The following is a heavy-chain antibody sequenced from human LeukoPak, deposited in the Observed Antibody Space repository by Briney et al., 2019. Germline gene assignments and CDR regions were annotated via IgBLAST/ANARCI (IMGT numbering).Heavy chain of an antibody. Sequence: GGSLRLSCAASGFTFSDYYMSWIRQAPGKGLEWVSYISSSGSTIYCADSVKGRFTISRDNAKNSLYLQTNSLRAEDTAVYYCARARYFDWLSEAQYYFDYWGQGTLVTVSA. CDR3: ARARYFDWLSEAQYYFDY. J-gene: IGHJ4*02. CDR1: GFTFSDYY. CDR2: ISSSGSTI. V-gene: IGHV3-11*01. D-gene: IGHD3-9*01.